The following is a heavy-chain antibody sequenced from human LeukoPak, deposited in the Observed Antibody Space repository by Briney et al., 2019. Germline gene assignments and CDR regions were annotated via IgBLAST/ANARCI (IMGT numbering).Heavy chain of an antibody. Sequence: VGSLRLSCAASGFTFSSYGIHWVRQAPGKGLEWVALIWYDGSNRYYADSVKGRFTISRDNSKNMLYLQMNSLRAEDTAVYHCVRGSGAYYDYWGQGTLVTVTS. V-gene: IGHV3-33*01. D-gene: IGHD1-26*01. CDR2: IWYDGSNR. CDR3: VRGSGAYYDY. CDR1: GFTFSSYG. J-gene: IGHJ4*02.